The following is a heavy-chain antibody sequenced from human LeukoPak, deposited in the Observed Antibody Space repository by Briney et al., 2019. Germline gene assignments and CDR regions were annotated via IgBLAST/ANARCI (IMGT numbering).Heavy chain of an antibody. CDR1: GGSLSSYY. Sequence: PSETLSLTCTVSGGSLSSYYWSWIRQPPGKGLEWIGYIYYSGSTNYNPSLKSRVTISVDTSKNQFSLKLSSVTAADTAVYYCARDGLGIQLWLNGMDVWGQGTTVTVSS. CDR2: IYYSGST. D-gene: IGHD5-18*01. CDR3: ARDGLGIQLWLNGMDV. V-gene: IGHV4-59*01. J-gene: IGHJ6*02.